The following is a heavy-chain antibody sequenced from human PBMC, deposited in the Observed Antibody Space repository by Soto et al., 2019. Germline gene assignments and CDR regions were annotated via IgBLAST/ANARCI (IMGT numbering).Heavy chain of an antibody. CDR1: DGSVSSYGYY. CDR3: TRGGHFYEYMI. D-gene: IGHD3-3*02. Sequence: QVQLQESGPGLVKPSETLSLTCTVSDGSVSSYGYYWTWVRQAPGKGLEWIGYIAYNGGTSYNPSLRSRVTISGDTSKSQFSLDLSFATAADTALYYCTRGGHFYEYMIWGQGTLVTVSS. V-gene: IGHV4-61*08. CDR2: IAYNGGT. J-gene: IGHJ4*02.